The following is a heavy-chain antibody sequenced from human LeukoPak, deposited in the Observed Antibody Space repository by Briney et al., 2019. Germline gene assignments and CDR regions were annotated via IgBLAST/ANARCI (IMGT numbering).Heavy chain of an antibody. CDR2: INPNSGGT. V-gene: IGHV1-2*02. CDR1: GYTFTGYY. J-gene: IGHJ4*02. CDR3: ARVRGSSKPVGRFVY. Sequence: ASVKVSCKASGYTFTGYYMHWVRQAPGQGLEWMGWINPNSGGTNYAQKFQGRVTMTRDTSISTAYMELSRLRSDDTAVYYCARVRGSSKPVGRFVYWGQGTLVTVSS. D-gene: IGHD6-6*01.